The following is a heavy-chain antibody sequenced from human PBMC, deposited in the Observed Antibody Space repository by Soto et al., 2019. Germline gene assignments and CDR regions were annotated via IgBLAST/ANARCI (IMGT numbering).Heavy chain of an antibody. Sequence: SEALSVTCTFSGGSLIRYYWSWIRQPPGKGLERHGTLYPNGSKYYNPTLKSRVTISLATPTNQVSLKLISVTAADTAVYYCARALYCSGGSCSPLRGMDVWGQGTTV. CDR2: LYPNGSK. V-gene: IGHV4-4*07. J-gene: IGHJ6*02. CDR3: ARALYCSGGSCSPLRGMDV. CDR1: GGSLIRYY. D-gene: IGHD2-15*01.